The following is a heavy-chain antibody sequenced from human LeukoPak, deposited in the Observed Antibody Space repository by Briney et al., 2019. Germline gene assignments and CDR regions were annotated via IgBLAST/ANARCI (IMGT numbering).Heavy chain of an antibody. J-gene: IGHJ5*02. CDR1: GYTFTSYD. V-gene: IGHV1-8*01. D-gene: IGHD1-1*01. CDR3: ARGTGTSDWFGP. CDR2: MNPNSGNT. Sequence: ASVKVSCKASGYTFTSYDINWVRQATGQGLEWMGWMNPNSGNTGYAQKFQGRVTMTRNTSISTAYMELSSLRSEDTAMYYCARGTGTSDWFGPWGQGTLVTVSS.